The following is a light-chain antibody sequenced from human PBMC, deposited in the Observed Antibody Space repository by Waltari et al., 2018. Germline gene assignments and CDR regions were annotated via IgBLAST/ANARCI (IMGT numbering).Light chain of an antibody. J-gene: IGLJ1*01. CDR2: YDS. Sequence: SYVLTPPPSVSVAPGQTARITCGGVDIGIKSVHWYQQKPGQAPVLVIYYDSYRPSGIPERFSGSNSANTATLTINRVEAGDEADYYCQVWDTSRDLGVFGTGTKVTVL. V-gene: IGLV3-21*04. CDR1: DIGIKS. CDR3: QVWDTSRDLGV.